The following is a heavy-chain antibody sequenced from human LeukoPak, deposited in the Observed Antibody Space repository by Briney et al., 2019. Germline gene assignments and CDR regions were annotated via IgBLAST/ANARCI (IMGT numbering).Heavy chain of an antibody. V-gene: IGHV3-74*01. CDR1: GFTFSSYW. Sequence: GGSLRLSCAASGFTFSSYWMHWVRQAPGKGLVWVSRINSDGSSTSYADSVKGRFTISRDNAKNTLYLQMNSLRAEDTAVYYCASRGDSSGYIDYWGQGTLVTVSS. D-gene: IGHD3-22*01. J-gene: IGHJ4*02. CDR3: ASRGDSSGYIDY. CDR2: INSDGSST.